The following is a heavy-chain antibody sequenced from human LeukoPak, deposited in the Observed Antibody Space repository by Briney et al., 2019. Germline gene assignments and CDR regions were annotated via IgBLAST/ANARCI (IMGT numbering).Heavy chain of an antibody. Sequence: GGSLRLSCAASGFIFNYYAMSWVRQAPGKGLELVSAISGSGTRTYYADSVKGRFTISRDNSKSTLYLQMNSLRADDRAVYYCAKEQTSSGFFDYWGQGTLVTVSS. CDR2: ISGSGTRT. CDR3: AKEQTSSGFFDY. D-gene: IGHD2-2*01. J-gene: IGHJ4*02. CDR1: GFIFNYYA. V-gene: IGHV3-23*01.